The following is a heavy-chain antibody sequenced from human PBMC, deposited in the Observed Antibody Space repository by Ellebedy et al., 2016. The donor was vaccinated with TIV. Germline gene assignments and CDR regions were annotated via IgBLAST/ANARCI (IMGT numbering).Heavy chain of an antibody. CDR2: IYPGDSDT. CDR3: ARLDGSGSWGMDV. Sequence: GGSLRLXXKGSGYTFTNYWIGWVRQMPGKGLEWTGIIYPGDSDTRYSPSFQGQVTISADKSISTAYLQWSSLKASDTAMYYCARLDGSGSWGMDVWGQGTTVTVSS. J-gene: IGHJ6*02. V-gene: IGHV5-51*01. D-gene: IGHD3-10*01. CDR1: GYTFTNYW.